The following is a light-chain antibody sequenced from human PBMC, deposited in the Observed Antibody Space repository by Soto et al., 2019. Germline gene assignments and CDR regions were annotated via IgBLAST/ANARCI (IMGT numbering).Light chain of an antibody. J-gene: IGKJ2*01. CDR1: QSVSSSY. Sequence: EIGLTQSPGTLSLSPGERVTLSCRASQSVSSSYLAWYQQKPGQAPRLLIYGASSRATGIPDRFSGSGSGTDFTLTISRLEPEDFAVYYCQQYDSAPYTFGQGTKLEIK. V-gene: IGKV3-20*01. CDR2: GAS. CDR3: QQYDSAPYT.